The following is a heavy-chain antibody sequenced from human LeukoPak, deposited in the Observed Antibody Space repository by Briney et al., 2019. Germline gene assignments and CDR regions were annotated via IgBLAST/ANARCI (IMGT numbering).Heavy chain of an antibody. J-gene: IGHJ6*03. CDR2: INWNGGST. CDR3: ARDISWGLYSGYYYYMDV. V-gene: IGHV3-20*04. CDR1: GFTFDDYG. D-gene: IGHD7-27*01. Sequence: PGGSLRLSCAASGFTFDDYGMSWVRQAPGKGLEWVSGINWNGGSTGYAGSVKGRFTISRDNAKNSLYLQMNSLRAEDTALYYCARDISWGLYSGYYYYMDVWGKGTTVTVPS.